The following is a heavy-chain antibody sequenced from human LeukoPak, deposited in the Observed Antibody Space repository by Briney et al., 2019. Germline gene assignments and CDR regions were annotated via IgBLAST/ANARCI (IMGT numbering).Heavy chain of an antibody. D-gene: IGHD3-10*01. J-gene: IGHJ4*02. CDR1: GFTFSSYD. V-gene: IGHV3-7*01. CDR2: IKEDGSEI. Sequence: GGSLRLSCAVSGFTFSSYDMLWVRQAPGKGLEWVANIKEDGSEIYYVDAVRGRFSISSYNAKTSLYLQMHSLSVADTGLYYCVSDQTGRHQYFFDFGGQGTGVTVSS. CDR3: VSDQTGRHQYFFDF.